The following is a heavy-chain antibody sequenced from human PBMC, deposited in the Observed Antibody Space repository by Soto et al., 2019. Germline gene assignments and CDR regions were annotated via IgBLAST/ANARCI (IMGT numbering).Heavy chain of an antibody. Sequence: SETLSLTCTVSGGSISSSSYYWGWIRQPPGKGLQWIGNVYYSGSTFYNPSLKSRVTVSIDTSKNQFSLSLGALTASDTAVYYCARVLTGSRAFDFWGQRALVTVSS. CDR3: ARVLTGSRAFDF. CDR2: VYYSGST. D-gene: IGHD1-20*01. CDR1: GGSISSSSYY. V-gene: IGHV4-39*01. J-gene: IGHJ4*02.